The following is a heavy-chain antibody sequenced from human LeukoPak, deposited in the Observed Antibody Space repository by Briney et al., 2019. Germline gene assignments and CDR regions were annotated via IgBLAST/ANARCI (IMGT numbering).Heavy chain of an antibody. CDR3: ARETLGPAGFDY. J-gene: IGHJ4*02. D-gene: IGHD2-2*01. CDR1: GFTFDIYA. V-gene: IGHV3-23*01. CDR2: ISGSGGSA. Sequence: PGGSLRLSCAASGFTFDIYAMSWVRQAPGKGLEWVSAISGSGGSAYYADSVKGRFTISRDNFKNRLFLQMNSLTGEDTAVYYCARETLGPAGFDYWGQGTLVTVSS.